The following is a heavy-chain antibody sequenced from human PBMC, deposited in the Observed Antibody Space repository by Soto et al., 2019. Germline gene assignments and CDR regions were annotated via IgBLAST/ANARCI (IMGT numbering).Heavy chain of an antibody. J-gene: IGHJ3*02. Sequence: ESGGGVVQPGRSLRLSCAASGFTFSSYGMHWVRQAPGKGLEWVAVIWYDGSNKYYADSVKGRFTISRDNSKNTLYLQMNSLRAEYTAVYYCASEGGAFDIWGQGTMVTVSS. CDR2: IWYDGSNK. CDR1: GFTFSSYG. CDR3: ASEGGAFDI. V-gene: IGHV3-33*01.